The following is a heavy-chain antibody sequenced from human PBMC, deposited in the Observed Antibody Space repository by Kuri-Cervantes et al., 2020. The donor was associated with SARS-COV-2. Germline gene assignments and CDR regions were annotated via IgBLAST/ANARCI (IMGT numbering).Heavy chain of an antibody. CDR3: ASPNWNYVAFDI. CDR1: GGSISSSSYY. D-gene: IGHD1-7*01. J-gene: IGHJ3*02. Sequence: ESLKISCTVSGGSISSSSYYWGWIRQPPGKGLEWIGSIYYSGSTYYNPSLKSRVTISVDTSKNQFSLKLSSVTAADTAVYYCASPNWNYVAFDIWGQGTMVTVSS. CDR2: IYYSGST. V-gene: IGHV4-39*01.